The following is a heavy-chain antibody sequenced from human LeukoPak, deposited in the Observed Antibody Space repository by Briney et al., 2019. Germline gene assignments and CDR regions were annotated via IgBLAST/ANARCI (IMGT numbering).Heavy chain of an antibody. CDR3: ARDTYYYDSSGYQMPDYYYYGMDV. D-gene: IGHD3-22*01. V-gene: IGHV3-30-3*01. CDR2: ISYDGSNK. J-gene: IGHJ6*02. Sequence: GGSLRLSCAASGFTFSSYAMHWVRQAPGKGLEWVAVISYDGSNKYYADSVKGRFTISRDNSKNTLYLQMNSLRAEDTAVYYCARDTYYYDSSGYQMPDYYYYGMDVWGQGTTVTVSS. CDR1: GFTFSSYA.